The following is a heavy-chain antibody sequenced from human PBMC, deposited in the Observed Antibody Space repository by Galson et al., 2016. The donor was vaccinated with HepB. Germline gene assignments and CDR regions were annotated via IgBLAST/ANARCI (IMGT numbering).Heavy chain of an antibody. D-gene: IGHD1-26*01. CDR1: GFIFGDYT. CDR3: LRGGAGTNAFDL. J-gene: IGHJ3*01. Sequence: SLRLSCAASGFIFGDYTMTWIRQAPGKGLEWLGFIRSNTYGGTAEYAASVRARFTLSRDDSENIAYLQMNSLKSDDTAVYFCLRGGAGTNAFDLRGRGTLVIVSA. V-gene: IGHV3-49*03. CDR2: IRSNTYGGTA.